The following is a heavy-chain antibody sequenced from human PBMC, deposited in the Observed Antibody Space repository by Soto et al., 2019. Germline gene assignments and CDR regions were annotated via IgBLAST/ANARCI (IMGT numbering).Heavy chain of an antibody. J-gene: IGHJ4*02. Sequence: QVQLVQSGAEVKKPGASVKVSCKSSGYTFTSYGIGWVRQAPGLGLEGMGWISAYNGNTNYAQKLPGRVTRTTETSTSTAYMELRSLRSDDTAVYYCAIDHYDFWSCYSCSDYWGQGTLVTVSS. CDR2: ISAYNGNT. CDR1: GYTFTSYG. V-gene: IGHV1-18*01. CDR3: AIDHYDFWSCYSCSDY. D-gene: IGHD3-3*01.